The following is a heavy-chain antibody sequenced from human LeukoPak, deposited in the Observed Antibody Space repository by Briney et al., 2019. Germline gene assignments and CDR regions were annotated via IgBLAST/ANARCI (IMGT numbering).Heavy chain of an antibody. V-gene: IGHV3-23*01. CDR3: AKDGGYSSSWYGGMDV. Sequence: GGSLRLSCAASGFTFSSYAMSWVRQAPGKGLEWVSGISGSGDRTMYADSVKGRFTISRDNSKNTLYLQMNSLRAEDTAVYYCAKDGGYSSSWYGGMDVWGQGTTVTVSS. CDR1: GFTFSSYA. CDR2: ISGSGDRT. D-gene: IGHD6-13*01. J-gene: IGHJ6*02.